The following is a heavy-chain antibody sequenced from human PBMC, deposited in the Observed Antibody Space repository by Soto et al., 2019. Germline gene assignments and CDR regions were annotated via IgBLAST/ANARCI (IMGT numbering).Heavy chain of an antibody. CDR1: GGSFSGYY. CDR3: ASFPGGAFGY. D-gene: IGHD3-10*01. Sequence: SETLSLTCAVYGGSFSGYYWSWIRQPPGKGLEWIGEINHSGSTNYNPSLKSRVTISVDTSKNQFSLKLSSVTAADTAVYYCASFPGGAFGYWGQGTLVTVSS. CDR2: INHSGST. J-gene: IGHJ4*02. V-gene: IGHV4-34*01.